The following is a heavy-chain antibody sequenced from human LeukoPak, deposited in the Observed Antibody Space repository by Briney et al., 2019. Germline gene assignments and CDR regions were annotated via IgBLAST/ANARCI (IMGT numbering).Heavy chain of an antibody. Sequence: GGSLRLSCAASGFTVSSNSMSWVRQAPGKGLEWVSVIYSYGTTSYADSVKGRFSISRDNSKNTLYLQMNSLRAEDTAVYYCARVNYYLYYFDYWGQGTLVTVSS. J-gene: IGHJ4*02. CDR1: GFTVSSNS. V-gene: IGHV3-53*01. CDR3: ARVNYYLYYFDY. D-gene: IGHD3-22*01. CDR2: IYSYGTT.